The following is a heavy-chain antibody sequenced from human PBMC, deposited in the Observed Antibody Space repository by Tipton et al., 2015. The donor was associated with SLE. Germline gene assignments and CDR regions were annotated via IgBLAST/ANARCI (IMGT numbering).Heavy chain of an antibody. J-gene: IGHJ4*02. CDR2: IYYSGST. Sequence: TLSLTCAVYGGSFSSYYWGWIRQPPGKGLEWIGSIYYSGSTYYNPSLKSRVTISVDTSKNQFSLKLSSVTAADTAVYYCARSRDYGYFDYWGQGTLVTVSS. D-gene: IGHD4-17*01. CDR3: ARSRDYGYFDY. V-gene: IGHV4-39*07. CDR1: GGSFSSYY.